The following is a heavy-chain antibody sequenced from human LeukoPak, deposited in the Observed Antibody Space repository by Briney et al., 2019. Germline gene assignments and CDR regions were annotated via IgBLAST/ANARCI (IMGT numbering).Heavy chain of an antibody. V-gene: IGHV4-34*01. CDR3: ARTLYRQDIDY. D-gene: IGHD3-16*02. J-gene: IGHJ4*02. CDR2: INHSGST. Sequence: KPSETLSLTCAVYGGSFSGYSWSWIRQPPGKGLEWIGEINHSGSTNYNPSLKSRVTISVDTSKNQFSLKLSSVTAADTAVYYCARTLYRQDIDYWGQGTLVTVSS. CDR1: GGSFSGYS.